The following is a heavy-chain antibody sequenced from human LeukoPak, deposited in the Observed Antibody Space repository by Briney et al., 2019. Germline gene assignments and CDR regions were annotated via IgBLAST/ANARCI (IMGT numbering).Heavy chain of an antibody. CDR3: ARNVAYSSSWYWFDL. CDR1: GYTFTSYA. D-gene: IGHD6-13*01. Sequence: GASVKVSCKASGYTFTSYAMNWVRQAPGQGLEWMGWINTNTGNPTYAQGFTGRFVFSLDTSVSTAYLQISSLKTDDTAVYFCARNVAYSSSWYWFDLWGQGTLVTVSS. V-gene: IGHV7-4-1*02. CDR2: INTNTGNP. J-gene: IGHJ5*02.